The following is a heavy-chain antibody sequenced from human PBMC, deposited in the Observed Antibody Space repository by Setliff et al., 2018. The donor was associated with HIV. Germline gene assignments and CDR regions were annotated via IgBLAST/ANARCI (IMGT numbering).Heavy chain of an antibody. D-gene: IGHD3-9*01. CDR2: IYYSGSS. Sequence: KPSETLSLTCTVSGGSISSGSYYWSWIRQQPGKGLEWIGYIYYSGSSYYNPSVRSRVIMSLDTSENHFSLKLSSVTAADTAVYYCVRNSFDYVEEEWGQGTQVTVSS. CDR1: GGSISSGSYY. V-gene: IGHV4-31*02. CDR3: VRNSFDYVEEE. J-gene: IGHJ4*02.